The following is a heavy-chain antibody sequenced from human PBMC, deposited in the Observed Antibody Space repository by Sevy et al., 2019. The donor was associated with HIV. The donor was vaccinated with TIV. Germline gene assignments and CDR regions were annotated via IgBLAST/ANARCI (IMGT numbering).Heavy chain of an antibody. D-gene: IGHD2-2*02. CDR2: ISSSSTI. CDR3: ARDAEYCSSTSCYRYYYGMDV. V-gene: IGHV3-48*01. J-gene: IGHJ6*02. Sequence: GGSLRLSCAASGFTFSSYSMNWVRQAPGKGLEWVSYISSSSTIYYADSVKGRFTISRDNAKNSLYLQMNSLRAEDMAVYYCARDAEYCSSTSCYRYYYGMDVWGQGTTVTVSS. CDR1: GFTFSSYS.